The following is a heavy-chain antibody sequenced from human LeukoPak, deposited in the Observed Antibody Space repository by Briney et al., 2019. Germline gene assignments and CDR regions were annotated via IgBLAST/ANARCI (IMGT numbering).Heavy chain of an antibody. Sequence: GGSLRLSCAASGFTFSSYGMHWVRQAPGKGLEWVAFIRYDGSNKYYADSVKGRFTISRDNAKNSLYLQMNSLRAEDTAVYYCARDPYSGTYSDYYYYYMDVWGKGTTVTVSS. D-gene: IGHD1-26*01. J-gene: IGHJ6*03. V-gene: IGHV3-30*02. CDR3: ARDPYSGTYSDYYYYYMDV. CDR1: GFTFSSYG. CDR2: IRYDGSNK.